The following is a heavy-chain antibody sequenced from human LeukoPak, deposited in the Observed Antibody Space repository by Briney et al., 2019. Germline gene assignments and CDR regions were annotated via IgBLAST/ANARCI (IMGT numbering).Heavy chain of an antibody. CDR3: ARVRGFGDYGGWFDP. CDR1: GGSISSYY. J-gene: IGHJ5*02. Sequence: PSETLSLTCTVSGGSISSYYWSWIRQPPGKGLEWIGYISHSGSTNYNPSLQSRVTISVDTSKIQFSLKVSSVTAVDTAVYYCARVRGFGDYGGWFDPWGQGTLVTVSS. V-gene: IGHV4-59*01. D-gene: IGHD4-17*01. CDR2: ISHSGST.